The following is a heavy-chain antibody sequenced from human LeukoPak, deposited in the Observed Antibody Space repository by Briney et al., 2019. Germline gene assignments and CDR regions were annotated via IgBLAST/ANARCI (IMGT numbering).Heavy chain of an antibody. CDR2: IKNDGAVK. CDR3: AKDSYSKGDF. J-gene: IGHJ4*02. CDR1: GFTFSYHW. Sequence: PGGSLRLSCAASGFTFSYHWMTWLRQAPGKGLEWVANIKNDGAVKNYVDSVKGRFTISRDNAKNSLYLQMNSLRAEDTAVYYCAKDSYSKGDFWGQGVLVTVSS. D-gene: IGHD6-13*01. V-gene: IGHV3-7*01.